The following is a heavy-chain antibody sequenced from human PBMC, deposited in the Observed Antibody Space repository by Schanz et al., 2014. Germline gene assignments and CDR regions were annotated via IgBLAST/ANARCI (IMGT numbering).Heavy chain of an antibody. D-gene: IGHD6-13*01. V-gene: IGHV4-34*01. Sequence: QVQLQQWGAGLLKPSETLSLTCAVYGGSLSGYFWIWIRQHPGKGLEWIGYIYDGGSTYYNPSLKSRVTISVDTSKNQFSLRLSSVTAADTAVYYCARARSWPDYWGQGTLVTVSS. J-gene: IGHJ4*02. CDR1: GGSLSGYF. CDR2: IYDGGST. CDR3: ARARSWPDY.